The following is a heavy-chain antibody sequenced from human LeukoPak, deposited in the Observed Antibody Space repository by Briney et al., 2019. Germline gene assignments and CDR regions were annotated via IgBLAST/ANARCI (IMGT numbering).Heavy chain of an antibody. V-gene: IGHV4-34*01. Sequence: SETLFLTCAVYGGSFSGYYWSWIRQPPGKGLEWIGEINHSGSTNYNPSLKSRVTISVDTSKNQFSLKLSSVTAADTAVYYCARGRYYDFWSGYYSVYFDYWGQGTLVTVSS. CDR1: GGSFSGYY. J-gene: IGHJ4*02. CDR3: ARGRYYDFWSGYYSVYFDY. CDR2: INHSGST. D-gene: IGHD3-3*01.